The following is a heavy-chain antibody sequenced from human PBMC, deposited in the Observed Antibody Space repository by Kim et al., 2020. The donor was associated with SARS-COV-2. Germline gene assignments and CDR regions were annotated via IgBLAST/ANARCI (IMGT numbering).Heavy chain of an antibody. Sequence: ASVKVSCKASGYTFTGYYMHWVRQAPGQGLEWMGRINPNSGGTNYAQKFQGRVTMTRDTSISTAYMELSRLRSDDTAVYYCARDSRVVAARYWFDPWGQGTLVTVSS. CDR1: GYTFTGYY. J-gene: IGHJ5*02. CDR3: ARDSRVVAARYWFDP. CDR2: INPNSGGT. D-gene: IGHD2-15*01. V-gene: IGHV1-2*06.